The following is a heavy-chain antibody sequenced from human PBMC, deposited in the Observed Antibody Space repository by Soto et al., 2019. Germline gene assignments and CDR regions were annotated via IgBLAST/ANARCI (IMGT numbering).Heavy chain of an antibody. CDR1: GFTFSGSA. D-gene: IGHD1-26*01. Sequence: EVQLVEPGGGLVQPGGSLKLSCAASGFTFSGSAMHWVRQASGKGLEWVGRIRSKADSYATAYAASVKGRFTISRDDSTNTAYLQMNRLRPEDTAVYYCVRLCEWELLQEYWGQGTLVTVSS. CDR3: VRLCEWELLQEY. J-gene: IGHJ4*02. V-gene: IGHV3-73*01. CDR2: IRSKADSYAT.